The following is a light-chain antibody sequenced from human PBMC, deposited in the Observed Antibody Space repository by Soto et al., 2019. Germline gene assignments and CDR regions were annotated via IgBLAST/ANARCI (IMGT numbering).Light chain of an antibody. J-gene: IGKJ1*01. Sequence: EMVMTQSPATLSVSPGERATLSCRASQSVSSNLAWYQQKPGQAPRLLIYDASTRATGIPARFSGSGSGIEFTLTISSLQSGDFAVYYCQQYNNWSPGTFGQGTKVEIK. CDR3: QQYNNWSPGT. CDR2: DAS. V-gene: IGKV3-15*01. CDR1: QSVSSN.